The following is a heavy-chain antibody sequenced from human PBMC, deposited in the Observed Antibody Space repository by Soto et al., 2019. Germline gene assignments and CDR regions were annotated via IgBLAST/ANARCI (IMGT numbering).Heavy chain of an antibody. Sequence: QVQLQESGPGLVKPSQTLSLTCTVSGGSISSGGYDWTWIRQHRGKGLEWIGYNYYSGITYYNPSLKSRVTISLDTSKNQFSLKLSSVTAAATAVYYGARGSSIAGLYYGMDVWGQGTTVTVSS. V-gene: IGHV4-31*03. CDR1: GGSISSGGYD. CDR2: NYYSGIT. D-gene: IGHD6-6*01. CDR3: ARGSSIAGLYYGMDV. J-gene: IGHJ6*02.